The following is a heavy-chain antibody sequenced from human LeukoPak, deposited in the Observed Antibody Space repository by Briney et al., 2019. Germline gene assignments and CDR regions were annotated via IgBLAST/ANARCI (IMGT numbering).Heavy chain of an antibody. Sequence: SETLSLTCTVSAGSISIYYWSWIRRPPGKGLEWIGSIYYTGSTNYNPSLESRVTMSVDTSKNQFSLKLSSLTAADTAVYFCARGPHYYSYYGLDVWGQGTRVTVSS. CDR2: IYYTGST. CDR1: AGSISIYY. J-gene: IGHJ6*02. V-gene: IGHV4-59*01. CDR3: ARGPHYYSYYGLDV.